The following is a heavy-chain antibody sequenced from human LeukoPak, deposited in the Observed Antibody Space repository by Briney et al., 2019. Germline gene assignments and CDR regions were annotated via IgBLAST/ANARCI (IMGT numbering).Heavy chain of an antibody. CDR2: IRSKAYGGTT. J-gene: IGHJ4*02. V-gene: IGHV3-49*04. CDR1: GFTFGDYV. D-gene: IGHD3-3*01. CDR3: TRGKYYDFWSGYYPDY. Sequence: GRSLRLSCTASGFTFGDYVMSWVRQATGKGLEWVGFIRSKAYGGTTDYAASVKGRFTISRDDSKSIAYLQMNSLKTEDTAVYYCTRGKYYDFWSGYYPDYWGQGTLVTVSS.